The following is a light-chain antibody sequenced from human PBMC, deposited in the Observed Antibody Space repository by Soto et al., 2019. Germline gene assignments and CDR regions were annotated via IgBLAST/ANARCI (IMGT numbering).Light chain of an antibody. J-gene: IGLJ1*01. Sequence: QSALTQPASVSGSPGQSITISCTGTNSDVGGYNYVSWYQQHPGKAPKFMIYDVSSRPSGVSDRFSDSKSGNTASLTISGLQAEDEADYYCSSYTTSNTRQIVFGTGTKLIVL. CDR1: NSDVGGYNY. V-gene: IGLV2-14*01. CDR3: SSYTTSNTRQIV. CDR2: DVS.